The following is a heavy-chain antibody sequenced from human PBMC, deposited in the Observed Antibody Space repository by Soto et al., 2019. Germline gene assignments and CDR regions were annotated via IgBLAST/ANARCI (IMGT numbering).Heavy chain of an antibody. CDR2: FDPEDGET. V-gene: IGHV1-24*01. D-gene: IGHD3-10*01. Sequence: ASVKVSCKVSGYTLTELSMHWVRQAPGKGLEWMGGFDPEDGETIYAQKFQGRVTMTEDTSTDTAYMELSSLRSEDTAVYYCATDYKTRPHDAFDIWGQGTMVTVSS. CDR1: GYTLTELS. CDR3: ATDYKTRPHDAFDI. J-gene: IGHJ3*02.